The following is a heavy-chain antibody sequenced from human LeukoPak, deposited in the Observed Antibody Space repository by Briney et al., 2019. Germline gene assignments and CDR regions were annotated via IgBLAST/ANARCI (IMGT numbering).Heavy chain of an antibody. Sequence: PGGSLRLSCEASAFTFSTYWMSWVRQAPGKGLEWVANIKQDGSEKYYVDSVKGRFTISRDNAKNSLYLQMNSLRAEDTAVYYCATLLWFGDPFDYWGQGTLVTVSS. J-gene: IGHJ4*02. CDR1: AFTFSTYW. CDR3: ATLLWFGDPFDY. D-gene: IGHD3-10*01. V-gene: IGHV3-7*01. CDR2: IKQDGSEK.